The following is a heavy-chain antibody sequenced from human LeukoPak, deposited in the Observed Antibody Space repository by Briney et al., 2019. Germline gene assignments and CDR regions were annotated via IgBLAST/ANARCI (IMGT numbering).Heavy chain of an antibody. CDR1: GGSISSSSYY. D-gene: IGHD2-15*01. Sequence: SETLSLTCTVSGGSISSSSYYWGWIRQPPGKGLEWIGSIYYSGSTYYNPSLKSRVTISVDMSKNQFSLKLSSVTAADTAVYYCARQRPLIVVVVAANWFDPWGQGTLVTVSS. J-gene: IGHJ5*02. CDR3: ARQRPLIVVVVAANWFDP. CDR2: IYYSGST. V-gene: IGHV4-39*01.